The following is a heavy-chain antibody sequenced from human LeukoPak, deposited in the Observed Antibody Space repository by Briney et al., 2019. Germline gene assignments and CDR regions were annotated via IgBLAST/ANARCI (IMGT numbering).Heavy chain of an antibody. Sequence: PSETLSLTCTVSGGSISSYYWSWIRQPPGKGLEWIGYIYYSGSTNYNPSLKSRVTISVDTSKNQSSLKLSSVTAADTAVYYCARGYYYGMDVWGQGATVTVSS. CDR2: IYYSGST. CDR1: GGSISSYY. CDR3: ARGYYYGMDV. J-gene: IGHJ6*02. V-gene: IGHV4-59*01.